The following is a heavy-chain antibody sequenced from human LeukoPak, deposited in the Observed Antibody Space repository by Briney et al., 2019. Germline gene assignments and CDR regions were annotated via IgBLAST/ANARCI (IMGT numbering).Heavy chain of an antibody. D-gene: IGHD7-27*01. CDR1: GFTFRDYA. CDR3: TRRLGIDY. V-gene: IGHV3-49*03. Sequence: PGRSLRLSCKASGFTFRDYAMSWFRQAPGKGLEWVGFIRSKAYGGTIEYAASVKGRFTISRDDSKSIAYLQMNSLKTEDTAVYYCTRRLGIDYWGQGTLVTVSS. CDR2: IRSKAYGGTI. J-gene: IGHJ4*02.